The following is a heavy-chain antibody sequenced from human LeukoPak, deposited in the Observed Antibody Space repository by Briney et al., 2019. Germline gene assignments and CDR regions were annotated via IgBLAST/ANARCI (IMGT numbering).Heavy chain of an antibody. CDR2: INPSGGST. V-gene: IGHV1-46*01. Sequence: ASVKVSCKASGYTFTNYYIHWVRQAPGQGLEWMGMINPSGGSTNYAQKLQGRVTMTRDTSTSTVYMELSSLRSEDTAIYYCARGGTYYYYGMDVWGQGTTVTVSS. J-gene: IGHJ6*02. CDR3: ARGGTYYYYGMDV. D-gene: IGHD1-26*01. CDR1: GYTFTNYY.